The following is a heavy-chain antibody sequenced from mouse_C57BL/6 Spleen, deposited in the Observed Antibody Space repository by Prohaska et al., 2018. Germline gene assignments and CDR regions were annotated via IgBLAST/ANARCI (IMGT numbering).Heavy chain of an antibody. CDR1: YW. CDR3: VTTVVATYYFDY. Sequence: YWMQWVTQRHGQGLEWIGEIDPSDSDTKYNQKFKGKATLTVDTSSSTAYMQLSSLTSEDSAVYYCVTTVVATYYFDYWGQGTTLTVSS. CDR2: IDPSDSDT. D-gene: IGHD1-1*01. J-gene: IGHJ2*01. V-gene: IGHV1-50*01.